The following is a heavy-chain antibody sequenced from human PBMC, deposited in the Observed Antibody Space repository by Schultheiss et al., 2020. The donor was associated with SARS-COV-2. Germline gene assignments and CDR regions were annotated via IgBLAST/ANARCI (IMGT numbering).Heavy chain of an antibody. CDR1: GFTFSSYS. J-gene: IGHJ5*02. D-gene: IGHD6-19*01. Sequence: GGSLRLSCVASGFTFSSYSMNWVRQAPGKGLEWVSSISSTSNYIYYADSVKGRFTISRDNAKNSLYLQMNSLRAEDTAVYYCAKAPSIGWDWFDPWGQGTLVTVSS. CDR2: ISSTSNYI. CDR3: AKAPSIGWDWFDP. V-gene: IGHV3-21*04.